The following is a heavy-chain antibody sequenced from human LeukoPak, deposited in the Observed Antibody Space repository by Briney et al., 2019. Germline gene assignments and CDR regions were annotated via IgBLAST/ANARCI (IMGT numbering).Heavy chain of an antibody. D-gene: IGHD3-3*01. CDR2: ISWDGGST. V-gene: IGHV3-43*01. Sequence: GGSLRLSCAASGFTFDDYTMHWVRQAPGKGLEWVSLISWDGGSTYYADSVKGRFTISRDNSKNSLHLQMNSLRTEDTALYYCAKVESRFLERLLPDYWGQGTLVTVSS. CDR1: GFTFDDYT. J-gene: IGHJ4*02. CDR3: AKVESRFLERLLPDY.